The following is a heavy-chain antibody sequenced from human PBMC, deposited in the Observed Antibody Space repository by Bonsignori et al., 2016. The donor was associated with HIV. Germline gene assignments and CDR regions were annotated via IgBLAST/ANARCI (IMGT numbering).Heavy chain of an antibody. D-gene: IGHD3-9*01. J-gene: IGHJ4*02. CDR2: IKQDGSEK. V-gene: IGHV3-7*03. CDR3: ARDWSVRYFDWLPLGYFDY. Sequence: VRQAPGKGLEWVANIKQDGSEKYYVDSVKGRFTISRDNAKNSLYLQMNSLRAEDTAVYYCARDWSVRYFDWLPLGYFDYWGQGTLVTVSS.